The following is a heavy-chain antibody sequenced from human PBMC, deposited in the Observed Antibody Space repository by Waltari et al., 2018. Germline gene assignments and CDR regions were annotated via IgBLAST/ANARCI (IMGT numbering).Heavy chain of an antibody. V-gene: IGHV4-38-2*02. CDR3: ARGRLAAEEWLPLGYYMDV. CDR1: GYSISSGHY. D-gene: IGHD3-3*01. CDR2: IYHSGST. Sequence: QVQLQESGPGLVKPSETLSLTCTVSGYSISSGHYWGWIRQPPGKGLDWIGSIYHSGSTYYNPSLKSRVTISVDTSKNQFSLKLSSVTAADTAVYYCARGRLAAEEWLPLGYYMDVWGKGTTVTVSS. J-gene: IGHJ6*03.